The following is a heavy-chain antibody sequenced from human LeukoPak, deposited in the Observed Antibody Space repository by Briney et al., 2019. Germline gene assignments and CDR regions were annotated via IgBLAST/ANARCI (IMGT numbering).Heavy chain of an antibody. Sequence: GGSLRLSCAASGFTFSGYAMSSVRQAPGKGLEWVSAISGSGGSTYYADSVKGRFTISRDNSKNTLYLQMNSLRAEDTAVYYRAKVEGGPQGYYYDMDVWGKGTTVTVSS. CDR1: GFTFSGYA. V-gene: IGHV3-23*01. CDR3: AKVEGGPQGYYYDMDV. D-gene: IGHD3-16*01. CDR2: ISGSGGST. J-gene: IGHJ6*03.